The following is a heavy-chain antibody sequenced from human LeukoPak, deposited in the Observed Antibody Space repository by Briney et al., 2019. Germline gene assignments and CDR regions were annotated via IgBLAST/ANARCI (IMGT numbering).Heavy chain of an antibody. D-gene: IGHD6-19*01. CDR2: IYYSGST. V-gene: IGHV4-59*01. CDR3: AREGGWPKGGFDY. J-gene: IGHJ4*02. Sequence: SETLSLTCTVSGGSISSYYWSWIRQPPGKGLEWIGYIYYSGSTNYNPSLKSRVTISVDTSKNQFSLKLSSVTAADTAVYYCAREGGWPKGGFDYWGQGTLVTVSS. CDR1: GGSISSYY.